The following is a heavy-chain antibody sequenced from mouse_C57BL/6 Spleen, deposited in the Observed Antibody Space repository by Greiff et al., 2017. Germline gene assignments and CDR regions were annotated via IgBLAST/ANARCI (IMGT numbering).Heavy chain of an antibody. J-gene: IGHJ2*01. CDR3: ARYLYYFDY. CDR1: GFTFTDYY. Sequence: DVKLVESGGGLVQPGGSLSLSCAASGFTFTDYYMSWVRQPPGKALEWLGFIRNKANGYTTEYSASVKGRFTISRDNSQSILYLQMNALRAQDSATYYCARYLYYFDYWGQGTTLTVSS. V-gene: IGHV7-3*01. CDR2: IRNKANGYTT.